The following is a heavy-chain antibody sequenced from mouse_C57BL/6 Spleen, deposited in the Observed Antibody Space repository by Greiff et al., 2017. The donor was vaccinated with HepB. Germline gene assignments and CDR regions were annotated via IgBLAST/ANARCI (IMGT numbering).Heavy chain of an antibody. V-gene: IGHV5-6*01. CDR2: ISSGGSYT. CDR3: ARHDGSSPWFAY. Sequence: EVKVVESGGDLVKPGGSLKLSCAASGFTFSSYGMSWVRQTPDKRLEWVATISSGGSYTYYPDSVKGRFTISRDNAKNTLYLQMSSLKSEDTAMYYCARHDGSSPWFAYWGQGTLVTVSA. D-gene: IGHD1-1*01. J-gene: IGHJ3*01. CDR1: GFTFSSYG.